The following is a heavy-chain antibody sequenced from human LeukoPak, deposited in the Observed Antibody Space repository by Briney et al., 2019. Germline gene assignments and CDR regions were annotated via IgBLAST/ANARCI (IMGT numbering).Heavy chain of an antibody. D-gene: IGHD6-19*01. CDR2: IYPGDSDT. V-gene: IGHV5-51*01. J-gene: IGHJ3*02. CDR1: GYSFTSYW. CDR3: ARRSQNIAVAAFDI. Sequence: GESLEISCKGSGYSFTSYWIGWVRQVPGKGLEWMGIIYPGDSDTRYSPSFQGQVTISADKSISTAYLQWSSLKASDTAMYYCARRSQNIAVAAFDIWGQGTMVTVSS.